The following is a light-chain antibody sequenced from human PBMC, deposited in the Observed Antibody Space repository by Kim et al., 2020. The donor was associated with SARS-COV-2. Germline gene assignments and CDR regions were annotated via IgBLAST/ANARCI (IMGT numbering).Light chain of an antibody. Sequence: SSVGDRVSFTCRASQNINRWLAWYQQKPGKAPKVLIYDASTVETGVPSRFSGSGSGTEFTLTISSLQPDDFATYYCQHHNTYPITFGQGTRLEIK. V-gene: IGKV1-5*01. CDR3: QHHNTYPIT. J-gene: IGKJ5*01. CDR1: QNINRW. CDR2: DAS.